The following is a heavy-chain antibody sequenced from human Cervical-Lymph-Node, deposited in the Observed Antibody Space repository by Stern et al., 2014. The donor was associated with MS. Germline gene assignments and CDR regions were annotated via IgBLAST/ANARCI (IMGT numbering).Heavy chain of an antibody. CDR2: INPSGGSI. CDR3: AREVAGHRLGMMDV. J-gene: IGHJ6*02. V-gene: IGHV1-46*01. Sequence: VQLVESGAEVKKPGASGKVSCKASGYTFTNYYMHWVRQAPGQGLEWMGIINPSGGSIRYAQKFQGRVTMTRDTSTSTVYMELSSLRSEDTAVYYCAREVAGHRLGMMDVWGQGTTVTVSS. CDR1: GYTFTNYY. D-gene: IGHD6-19*01.